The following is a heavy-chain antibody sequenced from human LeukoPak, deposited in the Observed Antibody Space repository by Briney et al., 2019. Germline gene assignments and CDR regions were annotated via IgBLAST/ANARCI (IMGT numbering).Heavy chain of an antibody. CDR1: GGSISSGGYY. CDR3: ARWVVVGATAHFDY. Sequence: SETLSLTCTVSGGSISSGGYYWSWIRQPPGKGLEWIGYIYHSGSTYYNPSLKSRVTISVDRSKNQFSLKLSSVTAADTAVYYCARWVVVGATAHFDYWGQGTLVTVSS. D-gene: IGHD1-26*01. CDR2: IYHSGST. V-gene: IGHV4-30-2*01. J-gene: IGHJ4*02.